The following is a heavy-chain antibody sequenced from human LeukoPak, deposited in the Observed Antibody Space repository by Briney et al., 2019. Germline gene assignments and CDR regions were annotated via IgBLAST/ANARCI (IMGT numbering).Heavy chain of an antibody. V-gene: IGHV1-18*04. CDR3: AREANEYSYYYDSSGYYLY. CDR1: GYTFTGYY. Sequence: ASVKVSCKASGYTFTGYYMHWVRQAPGQGLEWMGWISAYNGNTNYAQKLQGRVTMTTDTSTSTAYMELRSLRSDDTAVYYCAREANEYSYYYDSSGYYLYWGQGTLVTVSS. CDR2: ISAYNGNT. D-gene: IGHD3-22*01. J-gene: IGHJ4*02.